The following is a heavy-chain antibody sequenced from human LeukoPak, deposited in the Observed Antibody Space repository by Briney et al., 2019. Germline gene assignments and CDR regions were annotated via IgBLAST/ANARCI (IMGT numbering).Heavy chain of an antibody. Sequence: GGSLRLSCAASGFAFSDYYMSWIRQAPGKGLEWVSYISSSGSTIYYADSVKGRFTISRDNAKNSLYLQMNSLRAEDTAVYYCAREENIAAAGIGFDYWGQGTLVTVSS. CDR2: ISSSGSTI. CDR1: GFAFSDYY. V-gene: IGHV3-11*01. CDR3: AREENIAAAGIGFDY. D-gene: IGHD6-13*01. J-gene: IGHJ4*02.